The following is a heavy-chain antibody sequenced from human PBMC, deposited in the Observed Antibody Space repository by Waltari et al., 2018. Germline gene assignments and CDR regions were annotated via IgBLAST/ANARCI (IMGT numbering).Heavy chain of an antibody. CDR2: INHSGST. V-gene: IGHV4-34*01. D-gene: IGHD6-6*01. Sequence: QVQLQQWGAGLLKPSETLSLTCAVYGGSFSGYYWSWIRQPPGKGLEWSGEINHSGSTNYNPSLKSRVTISVDTSKNQFSLKLSSVTAADTAVYYCARSIAAFTKTHWFDPWGQGTLVTVSS. J-gene: IGHJ5*02. CDR3: ARSIAAFTKTHWFDP. CDR1: GGSFSGYY.